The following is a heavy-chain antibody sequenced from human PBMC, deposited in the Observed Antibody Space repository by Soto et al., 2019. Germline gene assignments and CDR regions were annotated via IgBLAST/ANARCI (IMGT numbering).Heavy chain of an antibody. CDR2: INHSGST. V-gene: IGHV4-34*01. CDR1: GGSFTAYY. J-gene: IGHJ5*02. D-gene: IGHD6-13*01. CDR3: AREEVAGTNWFDT. Sequence: PSETLSLTCDVYGGSFTAYYWSWIRQPPGKGLEWIGKINHSGSTNYNPSLKSRVTISVDTSKNQFSLNLTSVTAADTAVYYCAREEVAGTNWFDTWGQGALVTVSS.